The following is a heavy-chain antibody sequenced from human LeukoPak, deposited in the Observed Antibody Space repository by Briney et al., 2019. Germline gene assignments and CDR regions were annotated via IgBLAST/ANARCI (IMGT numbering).Heavy chain of an antibody. J-gene: IGHJ4*02. Sequence: GGSLRLSCAASAFTFSSYSMNWVRQAPGKGLEWVSSISSSSSYIYYADSVKGRFTISRDNAKNSLYLQMNSLRAEDTAVYYCARDRYYDSSGYPDWGQGTLVTVSS. CDR2: ISSSSSYI. CDR1: AFTFSSYS. D-gene: IGHD3-22*01. V-gene: IGHV3-21*01. CDR3: ARDRYYDSSGYPD.